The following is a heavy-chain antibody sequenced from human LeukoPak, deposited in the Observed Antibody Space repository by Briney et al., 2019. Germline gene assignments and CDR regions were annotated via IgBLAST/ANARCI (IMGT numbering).Heavy chain of an antibody. Sequence: PGGSLRLSCAASGFTFNNYPMNWVRQAPGKGLEWVSTIGTGTYYADSVKGRFTISRDNSKNTLYLQMNSLRAEDTAIYYCAKYLSEGSSRRFDPWGQGTLVTVSS. D-gene: IGHD6-13*01. CDR1: GFTFNNYP. J-gene: IGHJ5*02. CDR2: IGTGT. V-gene: IGHV3-23*01. CDR3: AKYLSEGSSRRFDP.